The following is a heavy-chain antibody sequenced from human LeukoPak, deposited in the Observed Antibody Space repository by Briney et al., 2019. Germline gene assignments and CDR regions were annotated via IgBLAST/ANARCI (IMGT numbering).Heavy chain of an antibody. V-gene: IGHV3-7*01. CDR1: GFTFSGYW. Sequence: PGGSLRLSCAASGFTFSGYWMSWVRQAPGKGLEWVANIKQDGSEKYYVDSVKGRFTISRDNAKNSLYLQMNSLRAEDTAVYYCARRIVVVAGADYWGQGTLVTVSS. CDR2: IKQDGSEK. J-gene: IGHJ4*02. CDR3: ARRIVVVAGADY. D-gene: IGHD2-15*01.